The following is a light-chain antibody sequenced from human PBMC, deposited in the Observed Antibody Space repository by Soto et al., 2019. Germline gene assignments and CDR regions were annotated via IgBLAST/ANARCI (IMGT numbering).Light chain of an antibody. J-gene: IGLJ2*01. CDR3: QLWDSNSDHVV. Sequence: SYELTQPPSVSVAPGQTARITCGGSNIGRKSVHWYQQKSGQAPVVVVYDDRDRPSGIPERFSGSNSGNTATLTISRVEAGDEADYYCQLWDSNSDHVVFGGGTQLTVL. CDR2: DDR. CDR1: NIGRKS. V-gene: IGLV3-21*02.